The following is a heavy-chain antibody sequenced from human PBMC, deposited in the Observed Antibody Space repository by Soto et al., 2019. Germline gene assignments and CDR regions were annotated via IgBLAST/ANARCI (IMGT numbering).Heavy chain of an antibody. D-gene: IGHD2-8*01. Sequence: GAAGKVSWEEFCCTLSRSGISWGGQAPGQGGEWMGWISAYNGNTNYAQKLHGRVTMTTDTSTSTAYMELRSLRSDDTAVYYCARDWCPVARLAHYGMDFWGQGTTVTGSS. J-gene: IGHJ6*02. V-gene: IGHV1-18*01. CDR2: ISAYNGNT. CDR3: ARDWCPVARLAHYGMDF. CDR1: CCTLSRSG.